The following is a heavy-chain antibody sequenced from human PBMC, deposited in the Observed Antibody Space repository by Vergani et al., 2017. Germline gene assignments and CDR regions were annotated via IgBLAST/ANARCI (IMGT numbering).Heavy chain of an antibody. V-gene: IGHV4-59*01. CDR2: IYSSGST. Sequence: QVQLQESGPGLVKPSETLSLTCTVSGGSLINYYWSCVRQPPGKGLEWFRYIYSSGSTTYSPSLKSRLTMSVDPSKNQFSLKLRSVTLADTAVYYCARTIGHCSNSNCYNLAYWGQGTLVTVSS. CDR3: ARTIGHCSNSNCYNLAY. CDR1: GGSLINYY. J-gene: IGHJ4*02. D-gene: IGHD2-2*02.